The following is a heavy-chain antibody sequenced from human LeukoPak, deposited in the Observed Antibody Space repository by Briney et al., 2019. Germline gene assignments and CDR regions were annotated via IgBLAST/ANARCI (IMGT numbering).Heavy chain of an antibody. J-gene: IGHJ5*02. V-gene: IGHV4-39*01. D-gene: IGHD3-22*01. Sequence: SETLSLTFTVSGGSSSSSTYYWGWIRQPPGKGLEWIGSIYYSGSTYYNPSLKSRVTISVDTSKNQFSLKLNSVTAADTALYYCARHFRVVVITAKGFDPWGQGTLVTVSS. CDR3: ARHFRVVVITAKGFDP. CDR2: IYYSGST. CDR1: GGSSSSSTYY.